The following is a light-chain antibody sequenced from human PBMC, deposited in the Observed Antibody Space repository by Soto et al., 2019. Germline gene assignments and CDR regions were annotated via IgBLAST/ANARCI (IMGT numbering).Light chain of an antibody. CDR3: SSYTSSGGA. CDR1: SSDVGGYNY. J-gene: IGLJ2*01. Sequence: QSALTQPASVSGSPGQSITISCTGTSSDVGGYNYVSWYQQHPGKAPKLMIYDVSNRPSGVSNRFSGSKSGNTASLTISGLQAEDEADYYCSSYTSSGGAFGGGTKVTVL. V-gene: IGLV2-14*01. CDR2: DVS.